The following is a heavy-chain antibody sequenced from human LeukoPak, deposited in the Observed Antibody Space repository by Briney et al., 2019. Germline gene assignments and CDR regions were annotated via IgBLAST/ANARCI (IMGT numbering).Heavy chain of an antibody. J-gene: IGHJ3*02. CDR1: GFTFSSYE. CDR3: ARVGPVQLERRGAFDI. Sequence: PGGSLRLSCAASGFTFSSYEMNWVRQAPGKGLEWVSYISSSGSTIYYADSVKGRFTISGDNAKNSLYLQMNSLRAEDTAVYYCARVGPVQLERRGAFDIWGQGTMVTVSS. D-gene: IGHD1-1*01. V-gene: IGHV3-48*03. CDR2: ISSSGSTI.